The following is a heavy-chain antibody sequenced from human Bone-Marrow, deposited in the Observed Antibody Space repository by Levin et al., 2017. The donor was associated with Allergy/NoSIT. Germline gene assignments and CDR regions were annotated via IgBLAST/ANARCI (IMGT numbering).Heavy chain of an antibody. V-gene: IGHV3-7*03. CDR2: IKQDGSEK. Sequence: GGSLRLSCEAAGLNSSSYWMSWVRQAPGKGLEWVANIKQDGSEKYYVDSVKGRFTISRDNAKDSLYLQMNSLTGEDTAMYYCARGGWYPTYWGRGTLVTVSS. CDR3: ARGGWYPTY. J-gene: IGHJ4*02. D-gene: IGHD6-19*01. CDR1: GLNSSSYW.